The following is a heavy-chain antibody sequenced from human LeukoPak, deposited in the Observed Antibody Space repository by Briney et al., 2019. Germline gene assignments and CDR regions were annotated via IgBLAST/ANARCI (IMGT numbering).Heavy chain of an antibody. Sequence: GGSLRLSCAASGFTFSSYSMNWVRQAPGKGLEWVSAISGSGGSTYYADSVKGRFTISRDNSKNTLYLQMNSLRAEDTAVYYCAKSSNIPGITVAATFIDYWGQGTLVTVSS. V-gene: IGHV3-23*01. CDR2: ISGSGGST. J-gene: IGHJ4*02. CDR3: AKSSNIPGITVAATFIDY. D-gene: IGHD6-19*01. CDR1: GFTFSSYS.